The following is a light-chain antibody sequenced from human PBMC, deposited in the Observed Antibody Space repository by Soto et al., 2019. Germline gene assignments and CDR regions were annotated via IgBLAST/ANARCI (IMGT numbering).Light chain of an antibody. CDR2: SNN. J-gene: IGLJ1*01. V-gene: IGLV1-44*01. CDR1: SSNIGSNA. Sequence: QSVLTQPPSASGTPGQRVTISCSGGSSNIGSNAVTWYRQLPGTAPKLLIYSNNQRPSGVPDRFSGSKSGTSASLAISGLQSEDEADYYCAAWDDSLNGLYVFGTGTNSPS. CDR3: AAWDDSLNGLYV.